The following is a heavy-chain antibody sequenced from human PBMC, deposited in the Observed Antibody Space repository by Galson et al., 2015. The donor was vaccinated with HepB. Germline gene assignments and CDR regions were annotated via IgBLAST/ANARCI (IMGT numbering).Heavy chain of an antibody. CDR2: IKSKTDDGTT. D-gene: IGHD2-2*01. Sequence: SLRLSCAASGFTFSNAWMSWVRQAPGKGLEWVGRIKSKTDDGTTDYAAPVKGRFTISRDDSKSTLYLQMNSLKTEDTAVYYCTTDPTLSYCSSTSCYYYYYYMDVWGKGTTVTVSS. CDR3: TTDPTLSYCSSTSCYYYYYYMDV. J-gene: IGHJ6*03. V-gene: IGHV3-15*01. CDR1: GFTFSNAW.